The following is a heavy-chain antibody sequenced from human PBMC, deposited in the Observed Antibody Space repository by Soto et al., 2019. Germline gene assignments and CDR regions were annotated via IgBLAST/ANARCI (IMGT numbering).Heavy chain of an antibody. Sequence: SETLSLTCTVSGGSISSGGYYWSWIRQHPGKGLEWIGYIYYSGSTYYNPSLKSRVTISVDTSKNQFSLKLSSVTAADTAVYYCARGITIFGVVPYNWFDPWGQGTLVTVSS. D-gene: IGHD3-3*01. V-gene: IGHV4-31*03. CDR1: GGSISSGGYY. CDR2: IYYSGST. CDR3: ARGITIFGVVPYNWFDP. J-gene: IGHJ5*02.